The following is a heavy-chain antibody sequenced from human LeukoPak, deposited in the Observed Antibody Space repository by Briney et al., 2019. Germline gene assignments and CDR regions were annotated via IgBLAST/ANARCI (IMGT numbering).Heavy chain of an antibody. CDR1: GGSISSGGYS. D-gene: IGHD6-19*01. CDR2: IYHSGST. CDR3: ATIAVAGMNREGMDV. Sequence: SETLSLTCAVSGGSISSGGYSWSWIRQPPGKGLEWIGYIYHSGSTYYNPSLKSRVTISVDTSKNQFSLKLSSVAAADTAVYYCATIAVAGMNREGMDVWGQGTTVTVSS. V-gene: IGHV4-30-2*01. J-gene: IGHJ6*02.